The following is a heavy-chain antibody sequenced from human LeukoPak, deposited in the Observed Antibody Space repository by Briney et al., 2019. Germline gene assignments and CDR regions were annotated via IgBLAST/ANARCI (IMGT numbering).Heavy chain of an antibody. CDR3: ARDPPRIAAAGTGGDY. CDR2: INPNSGGT. Sequence: AASVKVSCKASGYTFTGYYMHWVRQAPGQGLEWMGRINPNSGGTNYAQKFQGRVTMTRDTPISTAYMELSRLRSDDTAVYYCARDPPRIAAAGTGGDYWGQGTLVTVSS. CDR1: GYTFTGYY. V-gene: IGHV1-2*06. J-gene: IGHJ4*02. D-gene: IGHD6-13*01.